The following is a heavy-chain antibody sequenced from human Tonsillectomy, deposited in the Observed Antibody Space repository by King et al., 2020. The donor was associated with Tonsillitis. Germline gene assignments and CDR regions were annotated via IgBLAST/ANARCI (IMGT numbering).Heavy chain of an antibody. V-gene: IGHV5-51*01. CDR1: GYSFTSYW. CDR2: IYPGDSDT. Sequence: VQLVESGAEVKKPGESLKISCKGSGYSFTSYWIGWVRQMPGKGLEWMGIIYPGDSDTRYSPSFQGQVTISADKSISTAYLQWSSLKASDTAMYYCARHVQNEGQWLVFNTDYWGQGTLVTVSS. D-gene: IGHD6-19*01. J-gene: IGHJ4*02. CDR3: ARHVQNEGQWLVFNTDY.